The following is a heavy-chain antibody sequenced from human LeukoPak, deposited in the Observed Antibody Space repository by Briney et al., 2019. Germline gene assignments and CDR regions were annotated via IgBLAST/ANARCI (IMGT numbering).Heavy chain of an antibody. CDR2: IYSGGST. D-gene: IGHD3-3*01. J-gene: IGHJ6*03. Sequence: GGSLRLSCAASGFTVSSNYMSWVRQAPGKGLEWVSVIYSGGSTYYADSVMGRFTISRDNSKNTLYLQMNSLRAEDTAVYYCARAGSYDFWSGYYNGYYYYYMDVWGKGTTVTVSS. V-gene: IGHV3-66*02. CDR3: ARAGSYDFWSGYYNGYYYYYMDV. CDR1: GFTVSSNY.